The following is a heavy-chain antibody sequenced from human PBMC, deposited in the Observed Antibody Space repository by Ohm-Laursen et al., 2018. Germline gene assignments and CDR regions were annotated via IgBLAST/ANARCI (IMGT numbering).Heavy chain of an antibody. J-gene: IGHJ4*02. D-gene: IGHD2-15*01. V-gene: IGHV4-59*08. CDR2: ISNSGNT. Sequence: GTLSLTCIVSGGSISSYYWTWIRQPPGKGLEWIGFISNSGNTNYNPSLKSRVTISVDTSKNQISLKLGSVTVADTAVFYCARRGSGGRSFDYWGQGSLVTVSS. CDR3: ARRGSGGRSFDY. CDR1: GGSISSYY.